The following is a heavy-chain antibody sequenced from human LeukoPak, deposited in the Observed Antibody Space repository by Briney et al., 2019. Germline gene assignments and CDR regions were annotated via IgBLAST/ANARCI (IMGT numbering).Heavy chain of an antibody. CDR1: GFTFSSYW. D-gene: IGHD1/OR15-1a*01. J-gene: IGHJ4*02. CDR2: ITKKTNSFTT. CDR3: ARGNRGFDY. V-gene: IGHV3-72*01. Sequence: PGGSLRLSCAASGFTFSSYWMSWVRQAPGKGLEWVGRITKKTNSFTTEYAASVKGRFTISRDDSNNSLYLQMNGLKTEDTAVYYCARGNRGFDYWGQGTLVTVSS.